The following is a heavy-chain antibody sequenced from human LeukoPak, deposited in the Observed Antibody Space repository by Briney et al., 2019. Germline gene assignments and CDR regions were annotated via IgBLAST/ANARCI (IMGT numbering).Heavy chain of an antibody. CDR2: IYHSGST. CDR1: GGSFSGYY. CDR3: ARSLLDGDYVSWFDP. J-gene: IGHJ5*02. Sequence: PSETLSLTCAVYGGSFSGYYWSWIRQPPGKGLEWIGEIYHSGSTNYNPSLKSRVTISVDKSKNQFSLKLSSVTAADTAVYYCARSLLDGDYVSWFDPWGQGTLVTVSS. V-gene: IGHV4-34*01. D-gene: IGHD4-17*01.